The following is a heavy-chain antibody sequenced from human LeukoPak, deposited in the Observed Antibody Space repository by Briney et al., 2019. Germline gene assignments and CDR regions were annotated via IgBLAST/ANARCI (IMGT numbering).Heavy chain of an antibody. CDR3: AKKPATIKFPFDI. V-gene: IGHV3-23*01. CDR1: GFSFSTYD. J-gene: IGHJ4*02. D-gene: IGHD5-24*01. Sequence: GGSLRLSCVGSGFSFSTYDMGWVRQTPGKGLEWVPASTTGGYTEDADSVKGRFTISRDNSQNTLFLQMHSLRAEDTAVYYCAKKPATIKFPFDIWGQGTLVTVSP. CDR2: STTGGYT.